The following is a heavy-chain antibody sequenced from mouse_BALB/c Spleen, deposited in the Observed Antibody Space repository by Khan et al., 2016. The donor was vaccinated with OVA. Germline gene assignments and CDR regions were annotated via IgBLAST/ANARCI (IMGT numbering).Heavy chain of an antibody. CDR2: ITYSGST. CDR3: ARGRAY. Sequence: EVQLQESGPGLVKPSQSLSLTCTVTGYSITSDYAWNWIRQFPGNKLEWMGYITYSGSTSYTPSLKSRISITRATSKNQFFLQLNSVTTGDTATYYCARGRAYWGQGTLVTVSA. J-gene: IGHJ3*01. V-gene: IGHV3-2*02. CDR1: GYSITSDYA. D-gene: IGHD3-3*01.